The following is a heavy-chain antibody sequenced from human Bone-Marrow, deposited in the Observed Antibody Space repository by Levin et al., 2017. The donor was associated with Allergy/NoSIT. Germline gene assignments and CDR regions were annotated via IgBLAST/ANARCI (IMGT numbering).Heavy chain of an antibody. CDR2: VYYSGST. Sequence: PGGSLRLSCTVSGGSLRGYYWSWIRQSPGKGLEWIGYVYYSGSTNYSPSVKSRVTISLDTSKNQFSLKMTSVTAADTAVFYCARSLSVAYWYFDLWGRGTLVSVSS. CDR3: ARSLSVAYWYFDL. V-gene: IGHV4-59*13. D-gene: IGHD6-19*01. J-gene: IGHJ2*01. CDR1: GGSLRGYY.